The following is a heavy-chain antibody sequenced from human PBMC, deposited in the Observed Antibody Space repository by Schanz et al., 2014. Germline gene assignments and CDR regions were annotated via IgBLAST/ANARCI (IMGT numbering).Heavy chain of an antibody. CDR1: GFTFSSYN. D-gene: IGHD2-2*01. CDR2: ISSTGTTI. V-gene: IGHV3-48*01. Sequence: EVQLVESGGGLVQPGGSLRLSCAVSGFTFSSYNMNWVRQAPGKGLEWISHISSTGTTIKYADSVKGRFTIFRDNAKNSLYLQLNSLRAEDTAVYYCARDRLGYCSSTSCWNFDYWGQGTLVTVSS. J-gene: IGHJ4*02. CDR3: ARDRLGYCSSTSCWNFDY.